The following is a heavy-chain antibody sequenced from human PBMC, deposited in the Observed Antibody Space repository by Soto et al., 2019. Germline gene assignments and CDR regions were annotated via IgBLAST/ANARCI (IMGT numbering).Heavy chain of an antibody. D-gene: IGHD3-10*01. CDR1: GFTFSSFG. J-gene: IGHJ4*02. CDR2: ISSDGNNK. Sequence: QVQLVESGGGVVQPGRSLRLSCAASGFTFSSFGMHWVRQAPGKGLEWVASISSDGNNKYYADSVKGRFTISRDNSKNRMYLQMNSLRRDDTAVIYCAKDTRLWFGDHFDCWGQGTMVTVSS. CDR3: AKDTRLWFGDHFDC. V-gene: IGHV3-30*18.